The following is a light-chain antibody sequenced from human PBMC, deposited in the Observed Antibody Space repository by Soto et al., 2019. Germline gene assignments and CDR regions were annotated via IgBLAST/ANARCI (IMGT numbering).Light chain of an antibody. CDR1: QSVDIN. J-gene: IGKJ5*01. Sequence: EIVMTQSPATLSVSPGERATLSCRASQSVDINLAWYQKKAGQAPRLLIYGASTRATGIPARFSGSGSGTDFTLTISNLEPEDFAVYYCQQRSNWPPLISFGQGTRLEI. V-gene: IGKV3D-15*01. CDR3: QQRSNWPPLIS. CDR2: GAS.